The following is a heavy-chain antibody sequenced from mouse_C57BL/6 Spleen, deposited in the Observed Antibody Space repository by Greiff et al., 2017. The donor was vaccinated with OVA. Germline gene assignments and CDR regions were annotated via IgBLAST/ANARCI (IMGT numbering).Heavy chain of an antibody. Sequence: QVHVKQSGPELVKPGASVKLSCTASGSTFTSYDINWVKQRPGQGLAWLGWIYPRDGSTKSNEKFKGKATLTVDTSSSTADMELHSLTSEDSAVYVCAPITTVNWYFEVWGTGTTVTVSS. CDR2: IYPRDGST. V-gene: IGHV1-85*01. J-gene: IGHJ1*03. CDR3: APITTVNWYFEV. D-gene: IGHD1-1*01. CDR1: GSTFTSYD.